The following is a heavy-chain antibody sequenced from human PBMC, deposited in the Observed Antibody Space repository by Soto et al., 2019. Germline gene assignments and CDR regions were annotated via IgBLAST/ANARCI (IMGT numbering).Heavy chain of an antibody. Sequence: SETLSLTCTVSGGSISSYYWSWIRQPPGKGLEWIGYIYYSGSTNYNPSLKSRVTISVDTSKNQFSLKLSSVTAADTAVYYCARDRGRCGGDCQSNPPEYYFDYWGQGTLVTVSS. CDR2: IYYSGST. CDR1: GGSISSYY. J-gene: IGHJ4*02. D-gene: IGHD2-21*02. V-gene: IGHV4-59*01. CDR3: ARDRGRCGGDCQSNPPEYYFDY.